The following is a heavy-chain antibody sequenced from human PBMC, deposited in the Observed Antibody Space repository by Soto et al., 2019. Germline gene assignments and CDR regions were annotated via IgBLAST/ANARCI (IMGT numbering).Heavy chain of an antibody. Sequence: GGSLRLSCVVSGFIFSEYQFNWVRQAPGKGLEWVSYIGRGGDPIYDAHSVKGRFTISRDDDKNTLYLQMNSLRAEDTAVYYCARDLGSGSYFPYYGMDVWGQGTTVTVSS. J-gene: IGHJ6*02. CDR2: IGRGGDPI. V-gene: IGHV3-48*03. D-gene: IGHD3-10*01. CDR3: ARDLGSGSYFPYYGMDV. CDR1: GFIFSEYQ.